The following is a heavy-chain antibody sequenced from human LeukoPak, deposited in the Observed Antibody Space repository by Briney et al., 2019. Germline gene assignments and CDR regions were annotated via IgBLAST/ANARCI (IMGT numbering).Heavy chain of an antibody. CDR1: GFTFSSFW. J-gene: IGHJ4*02. V-gene: IGHV3-7*01. Sequence: GGSLRLSCAASGFTFSSFWMSWVRRAPGKGLEWVANIKQDGSKKNYVDSVKGRFTISRDNAKNSLYLQMNSVRAEDTAVYYCAGGSGWIFDSWGQGTLVTVSS. CDR2: IKQDGSKK. CDR3: AGGSGWIFDS. D-gene: IGHD6-19*01.